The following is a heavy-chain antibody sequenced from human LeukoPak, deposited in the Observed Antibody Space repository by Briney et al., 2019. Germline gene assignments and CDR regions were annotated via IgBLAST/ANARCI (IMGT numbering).Heavy chain of an antibody. V-gene: IGHV4-30-4*01. CDR2: IYYSGST. Sequence: PSQTLSLTCTISGGSISSGDYYWSWIRQPPGKGLEWIGYIYYSGSTYYSPSLRSRVTISVDTSKNQFSLKLSSVTAADTAVYYCARNAGGAYWDSSDYYYLYYFDYWGQGTLVTVSS. J-gene: IGHJ4*02. D-gene: IGHD3-22*01. CDR3: ARNAGGAYWDSSDYYYLYYFDY. CDR1: GGSISSGDYY.